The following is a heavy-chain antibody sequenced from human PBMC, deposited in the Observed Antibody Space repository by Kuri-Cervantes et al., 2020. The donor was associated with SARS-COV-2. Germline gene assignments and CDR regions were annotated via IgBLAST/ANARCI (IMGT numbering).Heavy chain of an antibody. CDR3: ARDGPLQGPGTAY. J-gene: IGHJ4*02. CDR2: ISSSSTI. CDR1: GFTFSSYS. V-gene: IGHV3-48*01. D-gene: IGHD2-21*02. Sequence: GGSLRLSCAASGFTFSSYSTNWVRQAPGKGLEWVSYISSSSTIYYADSVKGRFTISRDNAKNSLYLQMNSLRAEDTAVYYCARDGPLQGPGTAYWGQGTLVTVSS.